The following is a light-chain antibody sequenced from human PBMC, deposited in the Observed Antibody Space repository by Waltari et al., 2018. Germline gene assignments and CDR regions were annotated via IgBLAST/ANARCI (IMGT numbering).Light chain of an antibody. CDR3: QQNSNWPLT. CDR2: GAS. V-gene: IGKV3D-15*03. Sequence: EIVMTQSPATLSLSPGERATLSCRASQSVSSSLAWYQQKPGQAPRLLIYGASSRATGIPDRFSGSGSGTEFTSTISILETEDVAVDYCQQNSNWPLTFGGGTKVEIK. CDR1: QSVSSS. J-gene: IGKJ4*01.